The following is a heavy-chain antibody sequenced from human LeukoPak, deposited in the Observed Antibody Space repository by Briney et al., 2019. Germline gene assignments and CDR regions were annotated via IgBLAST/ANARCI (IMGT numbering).Heavy chain of an antibody. CDR1: GGSISSSSYY. D-gene: IGHD1-26*01. Sequence: SSETLSLTCTVSGGSISSSSYYWGWIRQPPGKGLEWIGSIYYSGSTYYNPSLKSRVTISVDTSKNQFSLKLSSVTAADTAVYYCAITTPDRAYSGSLYYFDYWGQGTLVTVSS. CDR3: AITTPDRAYSGSLYYFDY. J-gene: IGHJ4*02. CDR2: IYYSGST. V-gene: IGHV4-39*07.